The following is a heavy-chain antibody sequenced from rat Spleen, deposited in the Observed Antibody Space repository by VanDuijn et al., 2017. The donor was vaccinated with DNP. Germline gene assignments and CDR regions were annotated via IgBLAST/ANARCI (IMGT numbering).Heavy chain of an antibody. V-gene: IGHV5-22*01. CDR1: GFTFSAYY. Sequence: EVQLVASGGGLVQPGRSLKLSCAASGFTFSAYYMAWVRQAPAKGLEWVAYIGSAAYAPYYGDSVKGRFTISRDNAKSTLYLQMDSLRSEDMATYYCARHDDSRALWDYWGQGVMVTVSS. CDR3: ARHDDSRALWDY. J-gene: IGHJ2*01. CDR2: IGSAAYAP. D-gene: IGHD1-1*01.